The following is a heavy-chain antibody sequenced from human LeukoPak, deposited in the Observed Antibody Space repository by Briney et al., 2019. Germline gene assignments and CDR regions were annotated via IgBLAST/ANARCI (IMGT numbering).Heavy chain of an antibody. V-gene: IGHV4-59*01. CDR3: ARVIGSSGYYYARPWYFDL. CDR1: GGSISTYY. D-gene: IGHD3-22*01. Sequence: SETLSLTCTVSGGSISTYYWSWVRQSPGKGLEWIGHIYYSGSTNYNPSLKSRVAMSVDTSKNQFSLKLSSVTAADTAVYYCARVIGSSGYYYARPWYFDLWGRGTLVTVSS. J-gene: IGHJ2*01. CDR2: IYYSGST.